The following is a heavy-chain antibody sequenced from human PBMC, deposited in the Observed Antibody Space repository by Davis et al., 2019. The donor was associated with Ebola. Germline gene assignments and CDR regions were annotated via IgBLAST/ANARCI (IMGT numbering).Heavy chain of an antibody. CDR1: GFSLSNARMG. D-gene: IGHD3-22*01. CDR3: ARIRNYYDSSGYYYYYGMDV. Sequence: SGPTLVKPTETLTLTCTVSGFSLSNARMGVSWIRQPPGKALEWLAHIFSNDEKSYSTSLKSRLTISKDTSKSQVVLTMTNMDPVDTATYYCARIRNYYDSSGYYYYYGMDVWGQGTTVTVSS. J-gene: IGHJ6*02. CDR2: IFSNDEK. V-gene: IGHV2-26*01.